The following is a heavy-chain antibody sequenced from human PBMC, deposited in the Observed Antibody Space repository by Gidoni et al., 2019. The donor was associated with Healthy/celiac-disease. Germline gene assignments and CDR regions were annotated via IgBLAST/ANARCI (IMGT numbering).Heavy chain of an antibody. CDR1: GGTFSSYA. V-gene: IGHV1-69*01. D-gene: IGHD3-22*01. CDR2: IIPILCTA. Sequence: QVQLVQSGAEVKKPGSPVKVSCKASGGTFSSYAISWVRPAPGQGREWMGGIIPILCTANYAQKFQGRVTITADDSTSTAYMVLSSLRSEDPAVYYCAREGGAYYDSSGYGGRFDYWGQGTLVTVSS. CDR3: AREGGAYYDSSGYGGRFDY. J-gene: IGHJ4*02.